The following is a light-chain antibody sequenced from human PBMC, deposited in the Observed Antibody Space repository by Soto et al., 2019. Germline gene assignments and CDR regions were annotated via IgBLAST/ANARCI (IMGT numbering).Light chain of an antibody. CDR1: QSVSTY. V-gene: IGKV3-15*01. CDR2: GAS. Sequence: EIVMTQSPATLSVSPGERATLSCRASQSVSTYIAWYQQKPGQPPRLLIYGASTRATGIPARFSGSGSGTEFTLTISSLQSEDFAVYSCQHYTSWPAWTFGHGTKVEIK. CDR3: QHYTSWPAWT. J-gene: IGKJ1*01.